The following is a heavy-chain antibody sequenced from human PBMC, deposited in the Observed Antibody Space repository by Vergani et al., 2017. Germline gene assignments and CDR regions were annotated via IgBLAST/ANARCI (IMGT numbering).Heavy chain of an antibody. CDR1: GFTFSSYG. D-gene: IGHD3-3*01. Sequence: QVQLVESGGGVVQPVRSLRLSCAASGFTFSSYGMHWVRQAPGKGLEWVAVISYDGSNKYYADSVKGRFTISRDNSKNTLYLQMNSLRAEDTAVYYCAKTIFGVVTIPYFDYWGQGTLVTVSS. CDR3: AKTIFGVVTIPYFDY. V-gene: IGHV3-30*18. J-gene: IGHJ4*02. CDR2: ISYDGSNK.